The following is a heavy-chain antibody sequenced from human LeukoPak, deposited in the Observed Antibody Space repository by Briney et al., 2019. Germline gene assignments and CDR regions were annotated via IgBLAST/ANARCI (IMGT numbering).Heavy chain of an antibody. CDR2: IDPSDSYT. Sequence: GESLKISCKASGYSITTYWINWVRQMPGKGLEWMGRIDPSDSYTNYSASFQGHVTISADKSISIAYLQWSSLKASDTAMYYCARHSDSSGQFFGMDVWGQGTTVTVSS. V-gene: IGHV5-10-1*01. CDR1: GYSITTYW. J-gene: IGHJ6*02. CDR3: ARHSDSSGQFFGMDV. D-gene: IGHD3-22*01.